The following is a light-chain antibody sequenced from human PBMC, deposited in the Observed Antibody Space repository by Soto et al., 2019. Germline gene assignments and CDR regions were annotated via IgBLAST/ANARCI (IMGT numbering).Light chain of an antibody. V-gene: IGLV2-14*01. CDR2: EVS. Sequence: QSALTQPASVSGSAGQSITISCTGTSSDIGGYNYVSWYQQHPGKAPKVVIYEVSNRPLGVSNRFSASKSGNTASLIISGLQADDEADYFCSSYRSTTTFGVFGTGTKVTVL. J-gene: IGLJ1*01. CDR3: SSYRSTTTFGV. CDR1: SSDIGGYNY.